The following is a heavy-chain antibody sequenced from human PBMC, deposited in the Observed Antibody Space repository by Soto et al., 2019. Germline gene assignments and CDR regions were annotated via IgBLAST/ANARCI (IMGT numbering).Heavy chain of an antibody. D-gene: IGHD3-22*01. V-gene: IGHV5-51*01. CDR2: IYPGDSDT. CDR1: VYNFTSYW. Sequence: GEALKISCKGSVYNFTSYWIGWVRQMPGKGLEWMGIIYPGDSDTRYSPSFQGQVTISADKSISTAYLQWSSLKASDTAMYYCARLYYYDSSGYSNWFDPWGQGTLVTVSS. J-gene: IGHJ5*02. CDR3: ARLYYYDSSGYSNWFDP.